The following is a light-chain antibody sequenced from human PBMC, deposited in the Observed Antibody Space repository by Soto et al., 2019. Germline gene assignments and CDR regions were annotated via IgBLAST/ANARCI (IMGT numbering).Light chain of an antibody. CDR3: CSYTSSSTYV. CDR2: DVS. J-gene: IGLJ1*01. Sequence: QSALTQPASVSGSPGQSITISCTGTSSDVGGYNYVSWYQQHPGKAPKLMIYDVSNRPPGVSNRFSGSKSGNTASLTISGLQAEDEAEYYCCSYTSSSTYVFGTGTKVTVL. CDR1: SSDVGGYNY. V-gene: IGLV2-14*01.